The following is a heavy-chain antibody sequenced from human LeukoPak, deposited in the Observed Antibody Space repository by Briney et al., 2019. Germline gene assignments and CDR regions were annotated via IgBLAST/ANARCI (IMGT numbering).Heavy chain of an antibody. V-gene: IGHV1-8*01. CDR1: GYTFTSYD. D-gene: IGHD6-19*01. Sequence: ASVKVSCKASGYTFTSYDINWVRQATGQGLEWMGWTNPNSGNTGYAQKFQGRVTMTRNTPISTAYMELSSLRSEDTAVYYCARGPRHSGWYGYWGQGTLVTVSS. CDR3: ARGPRHSGWYGY. CDR2: TNPNSGNT. J-gene: IGHJ4*02.